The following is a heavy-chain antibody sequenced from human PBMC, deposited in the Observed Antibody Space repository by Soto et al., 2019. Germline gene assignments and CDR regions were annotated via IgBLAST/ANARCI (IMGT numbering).Heavy chain of an antibody. J-gene: IGHJ6*02. CDR2: IYPGDYDT. D-gene: IGHD6-6*01. CDR1: GYSFTSYW. Sequence: EVQLVQSGAEVKKPGESLKISCKGSGYSFTSYWIGWVRQMPGKGLEWMRIIYPGDYDTRYSPSFQGQVTISADKSISTAYLQWSSLTSSDTAMYYCARPREARKYYYGGDVWGQGTKVTVSS. CDR3: ARPREARKYYYGGDV. V-gene: IGHV5-51*01.